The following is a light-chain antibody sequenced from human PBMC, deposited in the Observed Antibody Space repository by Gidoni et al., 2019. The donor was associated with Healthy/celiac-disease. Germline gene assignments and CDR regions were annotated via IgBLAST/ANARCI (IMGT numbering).Light chain of an antibody. CDR3: QQYNNWPLT. J-gene: IGKJ5*01. CDR2: GAS. V-gene: IGKV3-15*01. CDR1: QSVSSN. Sequence: ERVMTQSPATLSVSPGERATLSCRASQSVSSNLAWSQQKPGQAPRLLIYGASTRATGIPARFSGSGSGTEFTLTISSLQSEDFAVYYCQQYNNWPLTFGQGTRLEIK.